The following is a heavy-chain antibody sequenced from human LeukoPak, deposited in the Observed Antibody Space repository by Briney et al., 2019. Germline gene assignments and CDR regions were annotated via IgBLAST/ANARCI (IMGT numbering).Heavy chain of an antibody. J-gene: IGHJ4*02. CDR2: ISSSSSYI. CDR1: GFSFSSYS. D-gene: IGHD6-19*01. CDR3: ARVGSRGWYPIDY. Sequence: GGSLRLSCAASGFSFSSYSMNWVRQAPGKGLEWVSSISSSSSYIYYADSVKGRFTISRDNSKNTLYLQMNSLRAEDTAVYYCARVGSRGWYPIDYWGQGTLVTVSS. V-gene: IGHV3-21*04.